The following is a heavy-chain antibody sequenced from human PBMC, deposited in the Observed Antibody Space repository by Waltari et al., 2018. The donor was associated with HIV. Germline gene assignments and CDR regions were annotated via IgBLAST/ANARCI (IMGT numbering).Heavy chain of an antibody. J-gene: IGHJ4*02. CDR1: GFTFSSYG. CDR3: ARLNRSDYTFDY. V-gene: IGHV3-33*01. D-gene: IGHD4-4*01. CDR2: IWYDGSNK. Sequence: QVQLVESGGGVVQPGRSLRLSCAASGFTFSSYGMHWVRQAPGKGVEWVAVIWYDGSNKDYADSVKGRFTISRDNSKNTLYLQRNSLRAEDTAVYYCARLNRSDYTFDYWGQGTLVTVSS.